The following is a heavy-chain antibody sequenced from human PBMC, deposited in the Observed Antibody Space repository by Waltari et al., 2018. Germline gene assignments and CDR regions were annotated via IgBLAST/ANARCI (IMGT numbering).Heavy chain of an antibody. CDR1: GITFSRYW. CDR3: ATCYYYDSSGNYYVSDY. CDR2: INSDGSST. J-gene: IGHJ4*02. D-gene: IGHD3-22*01. V-gene: IGHV3-74*01. Sequence: EVQLVESGGGVVQPGGSLRLSCAASGITFSRYWMHWVRQAPGKGLVWVSRINSDGSSTSYADSVKGRFTISRDNAKNTLYLQMNSLRAEDTAVYYCATCYYYDSSGNYYVSDYWGQGTLVTVSS.